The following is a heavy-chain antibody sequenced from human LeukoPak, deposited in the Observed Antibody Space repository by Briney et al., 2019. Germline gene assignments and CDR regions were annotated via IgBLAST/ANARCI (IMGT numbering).Heavy chain of an antibody. Sequence: SQTLSLTCTVSGGSISSGGYYWSWIRQHPGKGLEWIGYIYYSGSTYYNPSLKSRVTISADTSKNQFSLKLSSVTAADTAVYYCARTYGSGSYLHLYYYYYYMDVWGKGTTVTVSS. CDR3: ARTYGSGSYLHLYYYYYYMDV. CDR1: GGSISSGGYY. D-gene: IGHD3-10*01. CDR2: IYYSGST. J-gene: IGHJ6*03. V-gene: IGHV4-31*03.